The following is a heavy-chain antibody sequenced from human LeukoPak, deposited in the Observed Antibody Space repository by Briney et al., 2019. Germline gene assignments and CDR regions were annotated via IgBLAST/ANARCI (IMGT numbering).Heavy chain of an antibody. Sequence: PGGSLRLSCAASGFTFSSYGMHWVRQAPGKGLGWGAVIWYDGSNKYYADSVKGRFTISRDNSKNTLYLQMNSLRAEDTAVYYCAKDWYPQRAPQWLVSRWGQGTLVTVSS. CDR2: IWYDGSNK. J-gene: IGHJ4*02. D-gene: IGHD6-19*01. V-gene: IGHV3-33*06. CDR3: AKDWYPQRAPQWLVSR. CDR1: GFTFSSYG.